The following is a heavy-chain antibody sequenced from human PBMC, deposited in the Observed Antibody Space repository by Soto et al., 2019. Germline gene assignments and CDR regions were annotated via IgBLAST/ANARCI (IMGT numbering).Heavy chain of an antibody. CDR3: ARGVSAGVDY. V-gene: IGHV1-8*01. CDR2: MEPSTGRT. Sequence: ASVKVSCKASGYSFTSLDINWVRQTAGQGLEWMGWMEPSTGRTGYAQKFQSRVTMTRDTSINTAYMELTTLTSDDTAFYYCARGVSAGVDYWGHGTLVTVSS. D-gene: IGHD1-26*01. CDR1: GYSFTSLD. J-gene: IGHJ4*01.